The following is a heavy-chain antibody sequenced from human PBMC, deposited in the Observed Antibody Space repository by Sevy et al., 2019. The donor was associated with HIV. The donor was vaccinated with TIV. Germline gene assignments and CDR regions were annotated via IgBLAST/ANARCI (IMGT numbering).Heavy chain of an antibody. J-gene: IGHJ5*02. Sequence: GGSLRLSCAASGFTFSSYGMHWVRQAPGKGLEWVAFIRYDGSNKYYADSVKGRFTISRDNSKNTLYLQMNSLRAEETAVYYCAKDAWYYGSGSYNWFDPWGQGTLVTVSS. CDR1: GFTFSSYG. CDR2: IRYDGSNK. V-gene: IGHV3-30*02. D-gene: IGHD3-10*01. CDR3: AKDAWYYGSGSYNWFDP.